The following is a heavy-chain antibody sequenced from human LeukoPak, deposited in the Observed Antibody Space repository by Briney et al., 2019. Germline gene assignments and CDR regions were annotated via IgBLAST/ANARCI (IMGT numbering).Heavy chain of an antibody. D-gene: IGHD3-22*01. V-gene: IGHV6-1*01. CDR3: GTENYFYDSSAHYAGLDV. J-gene: IGHJ6*02. CDR2: TYYRSKWYN. CDR1: GDSVSINSAA. Sequence: SQTLSLTCAITGDSVSINSAAWNWIRQSPSRGLEWLGRTYYRSKWYNDFAVSVKSRININPDTSKNQFSLQLNSVTPEDTAVYYCGTENYFYDSSAHYAGLDVWGQGTTVTVSS.